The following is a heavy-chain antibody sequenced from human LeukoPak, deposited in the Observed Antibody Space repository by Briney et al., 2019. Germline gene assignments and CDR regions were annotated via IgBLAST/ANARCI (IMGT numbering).Heavy chain of an antibody. CDR1: GFTFSGYD. Sequence: GGSLRLSCAASGFTFSGYDMSWVRQPPGKGLEWVSYTSSSSSTIYYADSVKSRFTISRDNAKNSLYLQMNSLRAEDTAVYYCARLRYYGMDVWGRGTTVTVSS. CDR2: TSSSSSTI. J-gene: IGHJ6*02. V-gene: IGHV3-48*04. CDR3: ARLRYYGMDV.